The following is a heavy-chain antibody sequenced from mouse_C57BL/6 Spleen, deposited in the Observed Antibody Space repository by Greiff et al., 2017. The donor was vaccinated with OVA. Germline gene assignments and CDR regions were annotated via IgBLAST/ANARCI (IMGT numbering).Heavy chain of an antibody. CDR1: GYTFTSYW. V-gene: IGHV1-55*01. Sequence: QVQLQQPGAELVKPGASVKMSCKASGYTFTSYWITWVQQRPGQGLEWLGDIYPGSGSTNYNEKFKSKATLTVDTSSSTAYMQLSSLTSKDSAVYYCARCGNYEDYAMDYWGQGTSVTVSS. CDR2: IYPGSGST. D-gene: IGHD2-1*01. CDR3: ARCGNYEDYAMDY. J-gene: IGHJ4*01.